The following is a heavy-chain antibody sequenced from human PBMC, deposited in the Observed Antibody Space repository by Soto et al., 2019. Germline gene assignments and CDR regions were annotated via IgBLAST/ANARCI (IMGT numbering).Heavy chain of an antibody. D-gene: IGHD3-10*01. V-gene: IGHV4-34*01. CDR3: ARGWRTMGRGVIITPGRYFDY. Sequence: SETLSLTCAVYGGSFSGYYWSWIRQPPGKGLEWIGEINHSGSTNYNPSLKSRVTISVDTSKNQFSLKLSSVTAADTAVYYCARGWRTMGRGVIITPGRYFDYWGQGTLVTVSS. J-gene: IGHJ4*02. CDR1: GGSFSGYY. CDR2: INHSGST.